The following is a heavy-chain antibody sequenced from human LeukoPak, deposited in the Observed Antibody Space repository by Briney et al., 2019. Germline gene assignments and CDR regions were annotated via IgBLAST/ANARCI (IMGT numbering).Heavy chain of an antibody. J-gene: IGHJ4*02. CDR2: INSDGRTT. D-gene: IGHD6-19*01. Sequence: SGGSLRLFCAASGFTFSSYWMHWVRQATGKGLLWASRINSDGRTTNYAESVKGRFTISRDNDKNTLYLQMNSLRAEDTAVYYCVTTPEGQWLASFAYWGQGTLVTVSS. CDR1: GFTFSSYW. V-gene: IGHV3-74*01. CDR3: VTTPEGQWLASFAY.